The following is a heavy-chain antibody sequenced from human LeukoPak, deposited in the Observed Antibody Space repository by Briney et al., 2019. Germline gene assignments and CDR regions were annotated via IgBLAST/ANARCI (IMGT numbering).Heavy chain of an antibody. Sequence: GGSLRLSCAASGFSFTIYSMNWVRQAPGKGLEWVSFISDSGRVTYYADSVKGRFTISRDTATNSLYLQMNSLRAEDTAVYYCGRDRRQIYYGVDVWGQGTTVTVSS. CDR2: ISDSGRVT. V-gene: IGHV3-48*01. CDR1: GFSFTIYS. CDR3: GRDRRQIYYGVDV. J-gene: IGHJ6*02.